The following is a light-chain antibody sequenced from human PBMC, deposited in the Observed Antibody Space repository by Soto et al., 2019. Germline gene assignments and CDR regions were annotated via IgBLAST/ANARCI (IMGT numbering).Light chain of an antibody. CDR3: QQYHSWPAT. CDR2: AAS. V-gene: IGKV1-16*02. J-gene: IGKJ4*01. Sequence: DIQMTQSPSSLSASVGDTVTITCRASQDIGNFFAWFQQKPGTAPKSLISAASSLQSGVPSKFSVSGSGTDFNLTINSLQPEDVATYYCQQYHSWPATFGGGTKVEI. CDR1: QDIGNF.